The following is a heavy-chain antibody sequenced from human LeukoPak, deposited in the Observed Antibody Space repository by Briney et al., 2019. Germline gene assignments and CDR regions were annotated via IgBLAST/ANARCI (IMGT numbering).Heavy chain of an antibody. V-gene: IGHV3-23*01. CDR3: ANEEQLVPNY. J-gene: IGHJ4*02. Sequence: GGSLRLSCAASGFTLSSYAMSWVRQAPGKGLEWVSAISGSGGSSYYADSVKGRFTISRGTSNSTLLLQMNSLRAEDTAVYYCANEEQLVPNYWGQGTLVTVSS. CDR2: ISGSGGSS. CDR1: GFTLSSYA. D-gene: IGHD6-13*01.